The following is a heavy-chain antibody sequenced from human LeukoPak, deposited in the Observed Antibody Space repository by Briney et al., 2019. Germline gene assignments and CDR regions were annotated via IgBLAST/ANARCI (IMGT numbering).Heavy chain of an antibody. CDR1: GDSVSSNNAA. J-gene: IGHJ4*02. Sequence: PSQTLSLTCAIFGDSVSSNNAAWSWIRQSPSRGLEWLGRTYYRSKWYNGFAASVKSRITINPDTSKNQFSLQLNSVTPEDTAVYYCARGKGGMIDNWGQGILLTVSS. CDR2: TYYRSKWYN. V-gene: IGHV6-1*01. D-gene: IGHD1-26*01. CDR3: ARGKGGMIDN.